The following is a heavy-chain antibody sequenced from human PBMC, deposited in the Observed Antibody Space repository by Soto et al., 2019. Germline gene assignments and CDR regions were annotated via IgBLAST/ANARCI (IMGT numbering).Heavy chain of an antibody. J-gene: IGHJ6*02. CDR2: IKQDGSEK. CDR3: ARFYYDSSGYLPSPYYYYYGMDV. V-gene: IGHV3-7*04. CDR1: GFTFSDYW. D-gene: IGHD3-22*01. Sequence: LRLSCAASGFTFSDYWMNWLRQAPGKGLEWKANIKQDGSEKYYVDSVKGRFTISRDNAKNSLYLQMNSLRAEDTAVYYCARFYYDSSGYLPSPYYYYYGMDVWGQGTTVTVSS.